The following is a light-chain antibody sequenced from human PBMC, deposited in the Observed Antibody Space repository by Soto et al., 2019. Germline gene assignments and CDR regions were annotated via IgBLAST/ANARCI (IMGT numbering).Light chain of an antibody. Sequence: EIVMTQSPATLSVSPGERATLSCRASQSVSSNLAWYQQKPGQAPRLLIYGASTRATGIPARFSGSGSGTEVTLTFSSLQSEDFAVYYCQQYNNWPPPTFGQGTKVEIK. CDR2: GAS. CDR1: QSVSSN. V-gene: IGKV3-15*01. CDR3: QQYNNWPPPT. J-gene: IGKJ1*01.